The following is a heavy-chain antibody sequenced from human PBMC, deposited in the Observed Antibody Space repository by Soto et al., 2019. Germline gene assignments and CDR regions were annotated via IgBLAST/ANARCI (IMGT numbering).Heavy chain of an antibody. CDR2: INPNSGGT. CDR3: AMSDSSKGDACDI. CDR1: GYTFTGYY. V-gene: IGHV1-2*04. D-gene: IGHD3-22*01. J-gene: IGHJ3*02. Sequence: GASVKVSCKASGYTFTGYYMHWVRQAPGQGLEWMGWINPNSGGTNYAQKFQGWVTMTRDTSISTAYMELSRLRSDDTAVYYCAMSDSSKGDACDIWGQGTMVTVSS.